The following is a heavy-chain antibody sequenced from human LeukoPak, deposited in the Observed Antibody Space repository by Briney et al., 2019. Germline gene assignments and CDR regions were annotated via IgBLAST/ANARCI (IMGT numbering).Heavy chain of an antibody. J-gene: IGHJ4*02. CDR1: GFTFSSYS. V-gene: IGHV3-48*01. Sequence: PGVSLRLSCAASGFTFSSYSMNWVRQAPGKGLEWVSYISSSSSTIYYADSVKGRFTISRDNAKNSLYLQMNSLRAEDTAVYYCARPSDYYYDSSGYAFDYWGQGTLVTVSS. CDR2: ISSSSSTI. CDR3: ARPSDYYYDSSGYAFDY. D-gene: IGHD3-22*01.